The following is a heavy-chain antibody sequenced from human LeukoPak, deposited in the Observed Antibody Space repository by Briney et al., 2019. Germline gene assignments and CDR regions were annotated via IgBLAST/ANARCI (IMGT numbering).Heavy chain of an antibody. CDR1: GYTFTSYG. V-gene: IGHV1-18*01. CDR3: ARGLLTYYYDRSGYPTTFDY. Sequence: ASVKVSCKASGYTFTSYGISWVRQAPGQGLEWMGWISAYNGNTNYAQKLQGRVTMTTDTSTSTAYMELRSLRSDDTAVYYCARGLLTYYYDRSGYPTTFDYWGQGTLVTVSS. D-gene: IGHD3-22*01. J-gene: IGHJ4*02. CDR2: ISAYNGNT.